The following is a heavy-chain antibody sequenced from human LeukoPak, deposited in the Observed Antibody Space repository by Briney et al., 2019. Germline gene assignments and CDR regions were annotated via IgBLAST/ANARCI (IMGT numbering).Heavy chain of an antibody. Sequence: PGGSLRLSCAASGFTFSSHWMHWARQAPGKGLVWVSRINGDETSTAYADSVKGRFTISRDNSKNSLYLQMNSLRTEDTALYYCAKGEYYYDSEPDYWGQGTLVTVSS. CDR1: GFTFSSHW. V-gene: IGHV3-74*01. CDR2: INGDETST. D-gene: IGHD3-22*01. CDR3: AKGEYYYDSEPDY. J-gene: IGHJ4*02.